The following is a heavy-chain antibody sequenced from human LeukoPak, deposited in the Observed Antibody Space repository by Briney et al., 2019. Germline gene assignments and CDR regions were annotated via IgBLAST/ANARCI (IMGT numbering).Heavy chain of an antibody. D-gene: IGHD6-6*01. J-gene: IGHJ4*02. Sequence: PGGSLGLSCAASGFTFSSYAMSWVRQAPGKGLEWVSAISGSGGSTYYADSVKGRFTISRDNSKNTLYLQMNSLRAEDTAVYYCAKAFSYSSSSNFDYWGQGTLVTVSS. CDR2: ISGSGGST. V-gene: IGHV3-23*01. CDR1: GFTFSSYA. CDR3: AKAFSYSSSSNFDY.